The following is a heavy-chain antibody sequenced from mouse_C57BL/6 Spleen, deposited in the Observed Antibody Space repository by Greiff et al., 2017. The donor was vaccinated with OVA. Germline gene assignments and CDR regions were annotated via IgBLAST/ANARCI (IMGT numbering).Heavy chain of an antibody. CDR3: ARSFQLGQGFAY. CDR1: GYTFTDYY. J-gene: IGHJ3*01. D-gene: IGHD4-1*02. CDR2: INPYNGGT. V-gene: IGHV1-19*01. Sequence: VQLKQSGPVLVKPGASVKMSCKASGYTFTDYYMNWVKQSHGKSLEWIGVINPYNGGTSYNQKFKGKATLTVDKSSSTAYMELNSLTSEDSAVYYCARSFQLGQGFAYWGQGTLVTVSA.